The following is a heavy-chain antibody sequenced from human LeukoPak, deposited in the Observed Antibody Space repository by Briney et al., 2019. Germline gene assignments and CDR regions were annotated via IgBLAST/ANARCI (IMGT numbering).Heavy chain of an antibody. CDR2: IYHSGST. CDR3: ASRNSSGWYGGRVFDY. V-gene: IGHV4-38-2*02. Sequence: SETLSLTCTVSGYSISTSYYWGWIRQPPGKGLEWIGSIYHSGSTYYNPSLKSRVTISVDTSKNQFSLKLSSVTAADTAVYYCASRNSSGWYGGRVFDYWGQGTLVTVSS. D-gene: IGHD6-19*01. J-gene: IGHJ4*02. CDR1: GYSISTSYY.